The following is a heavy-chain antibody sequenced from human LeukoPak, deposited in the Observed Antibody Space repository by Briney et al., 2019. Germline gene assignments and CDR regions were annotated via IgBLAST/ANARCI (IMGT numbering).Heavy chain of an antibody. CDR2: INSNSYYI. D-gene: IGHD3-9*01. CDR3: ASPREGYFDRVLHY. V-gene: IGHV3-21*01. CDR1: GFTFSNYS. Sequence: GGSLRLPCAASGFTFSNYSMNWVRQAPGKGLEWVSSINSNSYYIYYADSVKGRFTISRDNAKNSLYLQMNSLRAEDTAVYYCASPREGYFDRVLHYWGQGTLVTVSS. J-gene: IGHJ4*02.